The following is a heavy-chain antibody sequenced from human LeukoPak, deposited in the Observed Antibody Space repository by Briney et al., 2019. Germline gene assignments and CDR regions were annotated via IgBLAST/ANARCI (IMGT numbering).Heavy chain of an antibody. J-gene: IGHJ6*03. CDR2: IQYDGSNK. Sequence: GGSLRLSCAASGFTFSSYGTHWVRQAPGKGLEWVAFIQYDGSNKDYADSVKGRFTISRDNSKNTLYPQMNSLRPEDTAVYYCAKDRNWENYYYYYMDVWGKGTTVTISS. D-gene: IGHD7-27*01. V-gene: IGHV3-30*02. CDR1: GFTFSSYG. CDR3: AKDRNWENYYYYYMDV.